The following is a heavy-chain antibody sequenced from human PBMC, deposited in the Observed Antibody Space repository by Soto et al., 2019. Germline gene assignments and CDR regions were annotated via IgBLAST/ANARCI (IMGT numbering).Heavy chain of an antibody. Sequence: QVQLVQSGAEVKKTGSSVKVSCKASGGMFSTFGFSWVRQAPGQGPEWIGGIIPILTTPNYAERFQGRVTIVADELTTTVYMELSSLRSEDTAMYYCATSVGIAATGEDGLDVWGQGTLVTVSS. J-gene: IGHJ6*02. V-gene: IGHV1-69*01. D-gene: IGHD6-13*01. CDR2: IIPILTTP. CDR1: GGMFSTFG. CDR3: ATSVGIAATGEDGLDV.